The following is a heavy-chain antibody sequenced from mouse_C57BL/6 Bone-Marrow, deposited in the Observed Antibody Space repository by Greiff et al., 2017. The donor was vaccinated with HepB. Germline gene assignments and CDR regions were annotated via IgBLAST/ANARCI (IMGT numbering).Heavy chain of an antibody. Sequence: EVQGVESGGGLVQPKGSLKLSCAASGFTFNTYAMHWVRQAPGKGLEWVARIRSKSSNYATYYADSVKDRFTISRDDSQSMLYLQMNNLKTEDTAMYYCVRVFITTGLYAMDYWGQGTSVTVSS. CDR1: GFTFNTYA. D-gene: IGHD1-1*01. V-gene: IGHV10-3*01. CDR3: VRVFITTGLYAMDY. CDR2: IRSKSSNYAT. J-gene: IGHJ4*01.